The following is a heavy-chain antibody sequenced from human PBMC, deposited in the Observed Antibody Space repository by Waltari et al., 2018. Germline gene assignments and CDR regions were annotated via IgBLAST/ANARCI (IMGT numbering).Heavy chain of an antibody. J-gene: IGHJ4*02. Sequence: EVQLVESGGGLVKPGGSLRLSCAASGFTFTNALMSWVRQAPGKGLEWVGRIKSRTAGGTTDYATPVKGRFTMSRDDSKDTLYLQMNSLKTEDTAMYYCITVRPYFGSWGQGTLVTVSS. CDR3: ITVRPYFGS. CDR1: GFTFTNAL. V-gene: IGHV3-15*01. CDR2: IKSRTAGGTT.